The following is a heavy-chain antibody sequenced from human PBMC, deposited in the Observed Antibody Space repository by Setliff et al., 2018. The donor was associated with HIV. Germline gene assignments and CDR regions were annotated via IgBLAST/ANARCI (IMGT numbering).Heavy chain of an antibody. CDR1: GVSISSYY. J-gene: IGHJ6*03. V-gene: IGHV4-4*07. Sequence: SETLSLTCTVSGVSISSYYWSWIRQPAGKGLEWIGRIYTSGSTNYNPSLKSQITMSVDTSKNHFSLKLSSVTAADTAVYYCARDRRIFSTLGRGRAGGHFYYYYMDVWGKGTTVTVSS. CDR3: ARDRRIFSTLGRGRAGGHFYYYYMDV. D-gene: IGHD2-2*01. CDR2: IYTSGST.